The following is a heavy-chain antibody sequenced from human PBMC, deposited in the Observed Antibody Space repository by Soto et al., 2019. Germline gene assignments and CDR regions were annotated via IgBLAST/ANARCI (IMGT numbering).Heavy chain of an antibody. CDR2: ISGSGGST. Sequence: GGSLRLSCAASGFTFSSYAMSWVRQAPGKGLEWVSAISGSGGSTYYADSVKGRFTISRDNSKNTLYLQMNSLRAEDTAVYYCARGATANPLYYYYYGMDVWGQGTTVTVSS. CDR3: ARGATANPLYYYYYGMDV. D-gene: IGHD1-26*01. CDR1: GFTFSSYA. J-gene: IGHJ6*02. V-gene: IGHV3-23*01.